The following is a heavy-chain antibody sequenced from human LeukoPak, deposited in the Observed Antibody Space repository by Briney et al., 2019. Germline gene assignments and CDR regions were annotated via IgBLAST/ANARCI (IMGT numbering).Heavy chain of an antibody. CDR1: GGSFSGYY. V-gene: IGHV4-34*01. Sequence: SETLSLTRAVYGGSFSGYYCSWIRQPPGKGLEWIGEINHSGSTNYNPSLRSRVTISVDRSKNQISLKLRSVTAADTAVYYCARRMGGYYAYYYMDVWGKGTTVTVSS. CDR2: INHSGST. J-gene: IGHJ6*03. D-gene: IGHD3-22*01. CDR3: ARRMGGYYAYYYMDV.